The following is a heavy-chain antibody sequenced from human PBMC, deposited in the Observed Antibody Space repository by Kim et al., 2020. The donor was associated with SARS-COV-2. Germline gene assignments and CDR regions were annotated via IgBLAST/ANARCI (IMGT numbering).Heavy chain of an antibody. J-gene: IGHJ3*02. CDR3: ARISGVNNVFDI. CDR1: GFTFSSNW. D-gene: IGHD3-3*01. Sequence: GGSLRLSCAASGFTFSSNWMHWVRQAPGKGLIWVSRINSDGSQRNYTDSVKGRFIVSRDNAKNTVYLQMNSLRVEDTAVYYYARISGVNNVFDIWGQGTMVAVSS. V-gene: IGHV3-74*01. CDR2: INSDGSQR.